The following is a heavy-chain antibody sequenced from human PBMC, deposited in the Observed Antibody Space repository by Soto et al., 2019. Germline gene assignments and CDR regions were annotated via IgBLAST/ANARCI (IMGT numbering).Heavy chain of an antibody. V-gene: IGHV1-69*13. Sequence: ASVKVSCKASGGTFSSYAISWVRQAPGQGLEWMGGIIPIFGTANYAQKFQGRVTITADESTSTAYMELSSLRSEDTAVYYCARGIVGAAPPFDYWGQGTLVTVSS. CDR1: GGTFSSYA. J-gene: IGHJ4*02. CDR3: ARGIVGAAPPFDY. CDR2: IIPIFGTA. D-gene: IGHD1-26*01.